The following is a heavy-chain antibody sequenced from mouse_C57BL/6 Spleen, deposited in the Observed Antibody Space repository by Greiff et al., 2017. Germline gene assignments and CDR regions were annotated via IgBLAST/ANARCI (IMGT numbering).Heavy chain of an antibody. Sequence: QVQLQQPGAELVKPGASVKLSCKASGYTFTSYWMQWVKQRPGQGLEWIGEIDPSDSYTNYNQKFKGKATLTVDTSSSTAYMQLLSLTSEDSAVYYYASAGTGDYFDYWGQGTTLTVSS. V-gene: IGHV1-50*01. D-gene: IGHD4-1*01. CDR1: GYTFTSYW. J-gene: IGHJ2*01. CDR2: IDPSDSYT. CDR3: ASAGTGDYFDY.